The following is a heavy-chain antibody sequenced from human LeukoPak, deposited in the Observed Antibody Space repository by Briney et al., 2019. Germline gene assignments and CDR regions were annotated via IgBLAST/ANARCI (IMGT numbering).Heavy chain of an antibody. CDR2: ISGSGGST. CDR3: ARETGSAVGSTDFDY. D-gene: IGHD4-17*01. CDR1: GFTFSSYA. J-gene: IGHJ4*02. V-gene: IGHV3-23*01. Sequence: GGSLRLSCAASGFTFSSYAMSWVRQAPGKGLEWVSAISGSGGSTYYADSVKGRFTISRDNSKNTLYLQMNSLRAEDTAVYYCARETGSAVGSTDFDYWGQGTLVTVSS.